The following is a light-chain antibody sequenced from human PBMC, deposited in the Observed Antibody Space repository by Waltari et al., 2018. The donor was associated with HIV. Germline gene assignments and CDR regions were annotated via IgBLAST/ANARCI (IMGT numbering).Light chain of an antibody. Sequence: QSALTQPASVSGSPGQSITISCIGTSSDVGGYSLVSWYQHHPGKAPQLLIFEDTERPSGVSNPFSASKSGTTASLTISGLLAEDAADYYCCSYGGFTTYVFGSGTKVTVL. CDR2: EDT. CDR3: CSYGGFTTYV. V-gene: IGLV2-23*01. CDR1: SSDVGGYSL. J-gene: IGLJ1*01.